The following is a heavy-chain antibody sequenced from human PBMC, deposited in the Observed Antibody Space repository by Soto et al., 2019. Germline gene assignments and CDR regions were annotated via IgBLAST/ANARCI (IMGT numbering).Heavy chain of an antibody. CDR3: AKLGYCSSTSCRGHAFDI. J-gene: IGHJ3*02. Sequence: PSETLSLTCAVYGGSFSGYYWSWIRQPPGKGLEWIGEINHSGSTNYNPSLKSRVTISVDTSKNQFSLKLSSVTAADTAVYYCAKLGYCSSTSCRGHAFDIWGQGTMVTVSS. CDR1: GGSFSGYY. D-gene: IGHD2-2*01. V-gene: IGHV4-34*01. CDR2: INHSGST.